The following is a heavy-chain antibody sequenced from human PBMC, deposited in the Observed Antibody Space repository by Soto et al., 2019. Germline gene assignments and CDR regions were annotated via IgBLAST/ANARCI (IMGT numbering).Heavy chain of an antibody. V-gene: IGHV3-30-3*01. CDR1: GVTLRNYE. D-gene: IGHD2-15*01. CDR3: ARVGYCSGGSCYEGWGYYFDY. J-gene: IGHJ4*01. CDR2: ISYDGSNK. Sequence: PXGCLVLSCAGSGVTLRNYEINWVRQAPGKGLEWVAVISYDGSNKYYADSVKGRFTISRDNSKNTLYLQMNSLRAEDTAVYYCARVGYCSGGSCYEGWGYYFDYWGHGHLATLSS.